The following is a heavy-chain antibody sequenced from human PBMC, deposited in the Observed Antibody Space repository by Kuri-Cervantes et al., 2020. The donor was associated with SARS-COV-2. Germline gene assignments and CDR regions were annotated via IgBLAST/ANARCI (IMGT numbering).Heavy chain of an antibody. CDR1: GFTFSSYG. CDR3: ARDNYCSGGSCYSYHYGMDV. Sequence: GGSLRLSCAASGFTFSSYGMHWVRQAPGKGLEWVSAISGSGGSTYYADPVKGRFTISRDNSKNTLYLQMNSLRAEDTAVYYCARDNYCSGGSCYSYHYGMDVWGQGTTVTVSS. J-gene: IGHJ6*02. V-gene: IGHV3-23*01. D-gene: IGHD2-15*01. CDR2: ISGSGGST.